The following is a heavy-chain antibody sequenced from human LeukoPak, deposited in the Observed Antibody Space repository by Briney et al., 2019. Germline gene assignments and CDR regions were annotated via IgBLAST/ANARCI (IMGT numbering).Heavy chain of an antibody. CDR3: ARETTVVTLSGLGY. Sequence: GASVKVSCKASGYTFTSYGISWVRQAPGQGLEWMGWISAYNGNTNYAQKLQGRVTMTTDTSTSTAYMELRSLRSDDTAVCYCARETTVVTLSGLGYWGQGTLVTVSS. D-gene: IGHD4-23*01. J-gene: IGHJ4*02. CDR2: ISAYNGNT. CDR1: GYTFTSYG. V-gene: IGHV1-18*01.